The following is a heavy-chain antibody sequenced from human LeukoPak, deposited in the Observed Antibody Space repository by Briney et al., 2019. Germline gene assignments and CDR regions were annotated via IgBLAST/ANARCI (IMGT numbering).Heavy chain of an antibody. CDR3: ARAGAVTGIAVAGGDY. CDR2: INSDGSST. Sequence: GGSLRLSCAASGFTFSSHWMHWVRQAPGKRLVWVSRINSDGSSTSYADSVKGRFTISRDNAKNTLYLQMNSLRAEDTAVYYCARAGAVTGIAVAGGDYWGQGTLVTVSS. J-gene: IGHJ4*02. D-gene: IGHD6-19*01. V-gene: IGHV3-74*01. CDR1: GFTFSSHW.